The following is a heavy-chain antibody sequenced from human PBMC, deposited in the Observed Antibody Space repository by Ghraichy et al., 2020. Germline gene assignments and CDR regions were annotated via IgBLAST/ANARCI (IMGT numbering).Heavy chain of an antibody. D-gene: IGHD3-10*01. Sequence: ASVKVSCKASGYTFTSYDINWVRQATGQGLEWMGWMNPNSGNTGYAQKFQGRVTMTRNTSISTAYMELSSLRSEDTAVYYCARRAGDRGPYNWFDPWGQGTLVTVSS. J-gene: IGHJ5*02. CDR2: MNPNSGNT. CDR1: GYTFTSYD. CDR3: ARRAGDRGPYNWFDP. V-gene: IGHV1-8*01.